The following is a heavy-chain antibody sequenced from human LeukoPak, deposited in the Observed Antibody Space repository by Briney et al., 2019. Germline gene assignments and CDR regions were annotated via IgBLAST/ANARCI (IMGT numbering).Heavy chain of an antibody. CDR1: GFTFSSYS. CDR2: ISSSSSYI. CDR3: AKGRGAVAGTFGY. Sequence: GGSLRLSCAASGFTFSSYSMNWVRQAPGKGLEWVSSISSSSSYIYYADSVKGRFTISRDNAKNSLYLQMNSLRAEDTALYYCAKGRGAVAGTFGYWGQGTLVTVSS. J-gene: IGHJ4*02. V-gene: IGHV3-21*04. D-gene: IGHD6-19*01.